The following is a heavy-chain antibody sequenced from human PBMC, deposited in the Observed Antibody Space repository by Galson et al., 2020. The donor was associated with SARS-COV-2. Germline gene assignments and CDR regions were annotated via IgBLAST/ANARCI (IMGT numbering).Heavy chain of an antibody. Sequence: GGSLRLSCAASGFTFSSYAMHWVRRAPGKGLEWVAVISYDGSNKYYADSVKGRFTISRDNSKNTLYLQMNSLRAEDTAVYYCARPYSGSYRGYFDYWGQGTLVTVSS. J-gene: IGHJ4*02. D-gene: IGHD1-26*01. V-gene: IGHV3-30*04. CDR3: ARPYSGSYRGYFDY. CDR1: GFTFSSYA. CDR2: ISYDGSNK.